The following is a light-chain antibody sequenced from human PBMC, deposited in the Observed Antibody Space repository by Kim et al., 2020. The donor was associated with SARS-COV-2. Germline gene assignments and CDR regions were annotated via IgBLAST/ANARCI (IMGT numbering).Light chain of an antibody. CDR3: QKNYSTLT. CDR1: QSISRS. Sequence: DIQMTQSPSSLSASVGDRVTITSRAKQSISRSVNWYQQKPGKAPNLLIFAASSLQSGVPSRFSGSGSGTDFTLTISRLQPEDSATYCRQKNYSTLTFVQGTRLEIK. CDR2: AAS. V-gene: IGKV1-39*01. J-gene: IGKJ5*01.